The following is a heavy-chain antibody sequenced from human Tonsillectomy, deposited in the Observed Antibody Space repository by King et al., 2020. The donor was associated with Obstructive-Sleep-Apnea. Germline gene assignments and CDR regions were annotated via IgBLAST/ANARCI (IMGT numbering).Heavy chain of an antibody. CDR1: GYRFTNYW. J-gene: IGHJ5*02. Sequence: VQLVESGAEVKKPGESLKISCKGSGYRFTNYWINWVRQMPGKGLEWMGRIDPSDSYTNYSPSFQGHVTISVDKSISTAYLQWSSLKASDTAVYYCARPRYSSAGDWFDPWGQGTLVTVSS. V-gene: IGHV5-10-1*01. D-gene: IGHD6-25*01. CDR2: IDPSDSYT. CDR3: ARPRYSSAGDWFDP.